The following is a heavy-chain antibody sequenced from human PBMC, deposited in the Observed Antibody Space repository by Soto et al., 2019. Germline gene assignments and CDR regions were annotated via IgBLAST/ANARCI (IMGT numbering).Heavy chain of an antibody. CDR3: AKDIVDNWNVTDY. Sequence: EVQLLESGGGLVQPGGSLRLSCAASGFTFSSYAMSWVRQAPGKGLEWVSAISGSGGSTYYADSVKGRFTISRDNSKNTLYLQTNSLRAEDTAVYYCAKDIVDNWNVTDYWGQGTLVTVSS. CDR2: ISGSGGST. J-gene: IGHJ4*02. CDR1: GFTFSSYA. D-gene: IGHD1-1*01. V-gene: IGHV3-23*01.